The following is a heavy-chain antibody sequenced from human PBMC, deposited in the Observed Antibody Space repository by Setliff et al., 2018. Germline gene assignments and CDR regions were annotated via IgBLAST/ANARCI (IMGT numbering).Heavy chain of an antibody. J-gene: IGHJ6*02. D-gene: IGHD3-16*01. CDR1: GFTFRSYE. CDR3: ARKGVMGDYMDV. CDR2: ISVSGSII. Sequence: GGSLRLSCAASGFTFRSYEMNWVRQAPGKGLEWVAYISVSGSIIYYGDSVKGRFTISRDNAKNSLYLQMNSLRAEDTAVYYCARKGVMGDYMDVWGQGTTVTAP. V-gene: IGHV3-48*03.